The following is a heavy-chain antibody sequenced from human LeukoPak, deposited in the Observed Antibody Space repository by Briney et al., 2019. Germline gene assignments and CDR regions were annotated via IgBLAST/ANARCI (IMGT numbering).Heavy chain of an antibody. V-gene: IGHV3-21*01. CDR1: GFTFSSNS. J-gene: IGHJ3*02. CDR2: ISSSSSYI. D-gene: IGHD2-21*02. CDR3: ARDRKPYCGGDCYSAFDI. Sequence: GGSLRLSCAASGFTFSSNSMNWVRQAPGKGLEWVSSISSSSSYIYYADSVKGRLTISRDNAKNSLYLQMNSLRAEDTAVYYCARDRKPYCGGDCYSAFDIWGQGTMVTVSS.